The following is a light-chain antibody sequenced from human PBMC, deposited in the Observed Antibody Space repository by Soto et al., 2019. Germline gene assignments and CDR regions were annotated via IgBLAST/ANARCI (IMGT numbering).Light chain of an antibody. Sequence: EIVLTQSPGTLSLSPGERATLSCRASQSISSTYLAWYQQKPGQAPSLLIFGASSRATGIPDRFSGSGSGTDFTLTISRLEPEDFALYYCQQYGSSPFTFGPGTKVDI. CDR2: GAS. CDR1: QSISSTY. CDR3: QQYGSSPFT. J-gene: IGKJ3*01. V-gene: IGKV3-20*01.